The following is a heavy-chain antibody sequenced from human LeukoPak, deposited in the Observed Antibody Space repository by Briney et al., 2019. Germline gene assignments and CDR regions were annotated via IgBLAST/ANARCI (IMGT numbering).Heavy chain of an antibody. Sequence: PGGSLRLSCAASGFTFSDYYMSWIRQAPGKGLEGVAYISSGSSYKNYADSVKGRFTISRDNAKNSLYLQMNSLRAEDTAVYYCSRDPYYYGSGSYYIPSYYYYGMDIWGQGTTVTVSS. J-gene: IGHJ6*02. D-gene: IGHD3-10*01. CDR3: SRDPYYYGSGSYYIPSYYYYGMDI. V-gene: IGHV3-11*06. CDR2: ISSGSSYK. CDR1: GFTFSDYY.